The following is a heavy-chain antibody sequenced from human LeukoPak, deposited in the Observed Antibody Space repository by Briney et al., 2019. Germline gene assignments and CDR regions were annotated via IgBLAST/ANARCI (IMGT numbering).Heavy chain of an antibody. Sequence: GGSLRLSCAASGFTFSSYGMHWVRQAPGKGLEWVAVISYDGSNKYYADSVKGRFTISRDNSKNTLYLQMNSLRAEDTAVYYCAKETDGVDAFDIWGQGTMVTVSS. CDR1: GFTFSSYG. D-gene: IGHD2-21*02. CDR2: ISYDGSNK. CDR3: AKETDGVDAFDI. V-gene: IGHV3-30*18. J-gene: IGHJ3*02.